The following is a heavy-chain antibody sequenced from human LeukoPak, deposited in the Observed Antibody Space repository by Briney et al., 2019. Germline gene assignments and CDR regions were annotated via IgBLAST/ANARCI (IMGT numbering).Heavy chain of an antibody. CDR1: GDSVSSNIAA. V-gene: IGHV6-1*01. Sequence: SQTLSLTCAISGDSVSSNIAAWNWIRPSPSRGLEWLGRTYKRSKWYNDYAVVVKSRITINADTSKNQFSLHLNAVTPEDTAMYFCARVTSDDVSKFDYWGQGTLVTVSP. D-gene: IGHD3-3*01. J-gene: IGHJ4*02. CDR2: TYKRSKWYN. CDR3: ARVTSDDVSKFDY.